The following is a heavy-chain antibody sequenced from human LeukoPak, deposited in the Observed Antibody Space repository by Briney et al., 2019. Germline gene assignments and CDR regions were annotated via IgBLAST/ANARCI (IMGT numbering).Heavy chain of an antibody. V-gene: IGHV1-46*01. D-gene: IGHD3-3*01. Sequence: GASVKGSCKASGYTFTSYYMRWVRQAPGQGLYWMGIINPCGGSTSYAQKFQDRVTMTRDTSTSTVYMELSSLRSEDTAVYYCARDIRDFWSGYPLYGMDVWGQGTTVTVSS. CDR3: ARDIRDFWSGYPLYGMDV. J-gene: IGHJ6*02. CDR2: INPCGGST. CDR1: GYTFTSYY.